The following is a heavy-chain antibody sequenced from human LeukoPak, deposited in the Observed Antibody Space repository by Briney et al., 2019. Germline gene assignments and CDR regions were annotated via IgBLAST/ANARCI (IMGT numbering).Heavy chain of an antibody. J-gene: IGHJ4*02. D-gene: IGHD4-17*01. CDR3: AKSMAPPFYGDYSRVLDY. Sequence: PGGSLRLSCAASGFTFSSYSMNWVRQAPGRGLEWVSAISTTGGTTYYADSVRGRFTISRDNSRNTLYLQMNSLRAEDTAVYYCAKSMAPPFYGDYSRVLDYWGQGTLVTVSS. CDR2: ISTTGGTT. CDR1: GFTFSSYS. V-gene: IGHV3-23*01.